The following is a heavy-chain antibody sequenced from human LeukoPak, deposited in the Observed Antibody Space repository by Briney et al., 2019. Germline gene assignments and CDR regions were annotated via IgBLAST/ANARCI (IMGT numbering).Heavy chain of an antibody. CDR2: INPNSGDT. V-gene: IGHV1-2*06. CDR3: ARGYYPLAVAGAYRNYLDY. D-gene: IGHD6-19*01. CDR1: GYTFTGYH. J-gene: IGHJ4*02. Sequence: ASVKVSCKASGYTFTGYHMHWVRQAPGQGLEWMGRINPNSGDTNYAQKFQGRVTMTRDTSINTAYMELSRLTSDDTAAYYCARGYYPLAVAGAYRNYLDYWGQGSLVTVSS.